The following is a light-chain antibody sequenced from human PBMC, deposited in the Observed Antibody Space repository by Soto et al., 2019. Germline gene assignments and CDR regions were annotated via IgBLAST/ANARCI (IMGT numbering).Light chain of an antibody. Sequence: EIVLTQSPATLSLSPGDRATLSCRASQSVSSYLSWYQQKPGQAPRLLIYDASNRATGIPARFSGSGSGTAFTLTITSLEPEDFAVYYCQQRSNWPSTFGGGTTVEIK. CDR3: QQRSNWPST. J-gene: IGKJ4*01. CDR1: QSVSSY. V-gene: IGKV3-11*01. CDR2: DAS.